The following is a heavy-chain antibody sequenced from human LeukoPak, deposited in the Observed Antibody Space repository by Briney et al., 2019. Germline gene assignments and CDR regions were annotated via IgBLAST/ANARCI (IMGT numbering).Heavy chain of an antibody. V-gene: IGHV1-8*01. J-gene: IGHJ5*02. CDR2: LNPNSGNT. CDR1: GYTFTSYD. CDR3: ARVVYHPNRRITIFGVVRPTKGNWFDP. Sequence: GASVKVSCKASGYTFTSYDINWVRQATGQGLEWMGWLNPNSGNTGYAQKFQGRVTMTRNTSISTAYRELSSLRSEDTAVYYCARVVYHPNRRITIFGVVRPTKGNWFDPWGQGTLVTVSS. D-gene: IGHD3-3*01.